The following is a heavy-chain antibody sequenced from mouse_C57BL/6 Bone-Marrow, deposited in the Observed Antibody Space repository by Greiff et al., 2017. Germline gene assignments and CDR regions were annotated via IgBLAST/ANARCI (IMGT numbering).Heavy chain of an antibody. D-gene: IGHD2-1*01. J-gene: IGHJ4*01. Sequence: QVQLQQPGAELVMPGASVKLSCKASGYTFTSYWMHWVKQRPGQGLEWIGEIDPSDSYTNYNQRFKGKSTLTVDKSSSTAYMQLSSLTSEDAAFYYCACYYDYAMDYWGQGAAGTVSS. V-gene: IGHV1-69*01. CDR2: IDPSDSYT. CDR1: GYTFTSYW. CDR3: ACYYDYAMDY.